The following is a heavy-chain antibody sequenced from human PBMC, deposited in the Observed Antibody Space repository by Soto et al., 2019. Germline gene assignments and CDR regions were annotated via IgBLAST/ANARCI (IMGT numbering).Heavy chain of an antibody. J-gene: IGHJ5*02. V-gene: IGHV3-23*01. CDR2: ISGSDGRT. D-gene: IGHD1-1*01. CDR1: GFTFSSSA. Sequence: EVQILESGGGLVQPGGSLRLSCAASGFTFSSSAMNWVRQAPGKGLEWVSVISGSDGRTYYADSVKGRLTISRDNSKNTLYLDMNSLRAEDTDVYYCAKSLNINWKNWFDPWGQGTLVTVSS. CDR3: AKSLNINWKNWFDP.